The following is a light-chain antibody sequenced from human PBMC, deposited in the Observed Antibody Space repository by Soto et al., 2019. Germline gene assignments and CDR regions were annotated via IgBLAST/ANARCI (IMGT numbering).Light chain of an antibody. CDR3: QQYNSYSRT. V-gene: IGKV1-5*01. Sequence: DIQMTNSPSTLSASVGYRVTITCRASQSISSWLAWYQQKPGKAPKLLIYDASSLESGVPSRFSGSGSGTEFTLTISSLQPHDFATYYCQQYNSYSRTLGQGTKVDI. J-gene: IGKJ1*01. CDR2: DAS. CDR1: QSISSW.